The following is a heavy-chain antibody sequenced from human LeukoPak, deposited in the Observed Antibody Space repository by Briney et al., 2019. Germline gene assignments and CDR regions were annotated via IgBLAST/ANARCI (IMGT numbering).Heavy chain of an antibody. CDR2: IIPIFGTA. J-gene: IGHJ1*01. CDR1: GGTFSSYA. V-gene: IGHV1-69*13. D-gene: IGHD3-22*01. CDR3: ARRGETYYYDSSEPPEEYFQH. Sequence: SVKVSCKASGGTFSSYAISWVRQAPGQGLKWMGGIIPIFGTANYAQKFQGRVTITADESTSTAYMELSSLRSEDTAVYYCARRGETYYYDSSEPPEEYFQHWGQGTLVTVSS.